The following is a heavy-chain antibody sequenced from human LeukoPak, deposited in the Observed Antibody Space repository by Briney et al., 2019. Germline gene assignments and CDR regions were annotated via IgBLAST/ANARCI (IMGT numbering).Heavy chain of an antibody. CDR1: GGTFSSYA. J-gene: IGHJ4*02. CDR2: INPSGGST. Sequence: ASVKVSCKASGGTFSSYAISWVRQAPGQGLEWMGIINPSGGSTSYAQKFQGRVTMTRDTSTSTVYMELSSLRSEDTAVYYCAREGSRTYSSSSDYWGQGTLVTVSS. D-gene: IGHD6-6*01. CDR3: AREGSRTYSSSSDY. V-gene: IGHV1-46*01.